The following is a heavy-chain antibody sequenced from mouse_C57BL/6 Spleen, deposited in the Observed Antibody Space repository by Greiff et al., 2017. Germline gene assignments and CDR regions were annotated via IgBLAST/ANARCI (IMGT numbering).Heavy chain of an antibody. CDR2: IDPENGDT. J-gene: IGHJ4*01. CDR1: GFNIKDDY. CDR3: TTKGVLTTVVADAMDY. D-gene: IGHD1-1*01. V-gene: IGHV14-4*01. Sequence: EVQLQQSGAELVRPGASVKLSCTASGFNIKDDYMHWVKQRPEQGLEWIGWIDPENGDTEYASKFQGKATITADTSSNTAYLQLSSLTSEDTAVYYCTTKGVLTTVVADAMDYWGQGTSVTVSS.